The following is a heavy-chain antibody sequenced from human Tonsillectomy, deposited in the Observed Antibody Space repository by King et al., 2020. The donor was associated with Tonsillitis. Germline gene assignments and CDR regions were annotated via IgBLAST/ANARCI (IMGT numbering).Heavy chain of an antibody. CDR2: IISKTDGGTT. CDR3: ATQIYGYQRGYTLYGLDV. D-gene: IGHD5-24*01. J-gene: IGHJ6*02. CDR1: RFTFSNAW. Sequence: VQLVESGGGVVKRGGSLRLSCAASRFTFSNAWMSWVRQAPGKGLEWVGRIISKTDGGTTDYAAPVEGRFTISRDDSKHMLYLQMNNLKTEDTAVYYCATQIYGYQRGYTLYGLDVWGQGTTVTVSS. V-gene: IGHV3-15*01.